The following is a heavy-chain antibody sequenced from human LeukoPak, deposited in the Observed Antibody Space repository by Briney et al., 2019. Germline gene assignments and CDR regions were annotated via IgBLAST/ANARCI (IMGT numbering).Heavy chain of an antibody. CDR2: IYSGGST. CDR3: ARGSSSWYYYYYYMDV. J-gene: IGHJ6*03. CDR1: GFTVSSNY. V-gene: IGHV3-66*02. Sequence: GGSLRLSCAASGFTVSSNYMSWVRKAPGKGLEWVSVIYSGGSTYYADSVKGRFTISRDNSKNTLYLQMNSLRAEDTAVYYCARGSSSWYYYYYYMDVWGKGTTVTVSS. D-gene: IGHD6-13*01.